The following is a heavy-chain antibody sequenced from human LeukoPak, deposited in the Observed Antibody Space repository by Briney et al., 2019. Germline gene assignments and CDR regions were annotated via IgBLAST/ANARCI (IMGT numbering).Heavy chain of an antibody. CDR1: GFTFDNYG. CDR2: ISYDGSDK. Sequence: GGSLRLSCAASGFTFDNYGMHWVRQAPGKGLEWVAIISYDGSDKYYADSVKGRFTISRDNSKNTLYLQMNSLRAEDTAVYYCARTYGGFDYWGQGTLVTVSS. J-gene: IGHJ4*02. CDR3: ARTYGGFDY. V-gene: IGHV3-30*03. D-gene: IGHD4-23*01.